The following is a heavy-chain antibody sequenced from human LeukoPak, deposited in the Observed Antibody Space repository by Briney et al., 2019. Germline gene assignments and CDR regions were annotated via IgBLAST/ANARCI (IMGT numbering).Heavy chain of an antibody. D-gene: IGHD5-12*01. V-gene: IGHV4-59*12. CDR2: IYYSGGT. Sequence: PSETLSLTCTVSGGSISNYYWSWIRQPPGKGLEWIGYIYYSGGTNYNPSLKSRVTISVDTSKNQFSLKLSSVTAADTAVYYCARVTWVDIVATITGWFDPWGQGTLVTVSS. CDR1: GGSISNYY. J-gene: IGHJ5*02. CDR3: ARVTWVDIVATITGWFDP.